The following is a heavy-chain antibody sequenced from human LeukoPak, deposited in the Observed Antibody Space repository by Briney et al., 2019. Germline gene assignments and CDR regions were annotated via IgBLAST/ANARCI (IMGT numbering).Heavy chain of an antibody. Sequence: PSETLSLTCTVSGGSISSYYWSWIRQPAGKGLEWIGRIYTSGSTNYNPSLKSRVTMSVDTSKNQFSLKLSSVTAADTAVHYCARSSNYDFWSGYWGLVYWGQGTLVTVSS. J-gene: IGHJ4*02. V-gene: IGHV4-4*07. CDR3: ARSSNYDFWSGYWGLVY. D-gene: IGHD3-3*01. CDR2: IYTSGST. CDR1: GGSISSYY.